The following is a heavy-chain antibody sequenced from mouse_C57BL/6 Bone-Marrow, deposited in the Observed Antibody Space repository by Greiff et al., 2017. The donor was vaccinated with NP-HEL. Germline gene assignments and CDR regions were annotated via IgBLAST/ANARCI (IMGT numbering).Heavy chain of an antibody. CDR1: GYTFTDYN. V-gene: IGHV1-39*01. CDR2: INPNYGTT. CDR3: ASGLDCDYYASGFGY. D-gene: IGHD1-1*02. J-gene: IGHJ3*01. Sequence: EVQLQESGPELVKPGASVKISCKASGYTFTDYNMNWVKQSHGKSLEWIGEINPNYGTTNYNQKFKGKATLTVDQSSSTAYMQLNSLTSEDAAVYYCASGLDCDYYASGFGYWGQGTPVTVSA.